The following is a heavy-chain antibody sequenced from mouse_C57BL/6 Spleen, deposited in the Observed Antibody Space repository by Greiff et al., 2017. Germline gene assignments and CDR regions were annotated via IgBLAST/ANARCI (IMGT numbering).Heavy chain of an antibody. V-gene: IGHV1-54*01. D-gene: IGHD1-3*01. Sequence: VKLMESGAELVRPGTSVKVSCKASGYAFTNYLIAWVKQRPGQGLEWIGVINPGSGGTNYNEKFKGKATLTADKSSSTAYMQLSSLTSEDSAVYFCARVSSSSYYYAMDYWGQGTSVTVSS. CDR1: GYAFTNYL. J-gene: IGHJ4*01. CDR2: INPGSGGT. CDR3: ARVSSSSYYYAMDY.